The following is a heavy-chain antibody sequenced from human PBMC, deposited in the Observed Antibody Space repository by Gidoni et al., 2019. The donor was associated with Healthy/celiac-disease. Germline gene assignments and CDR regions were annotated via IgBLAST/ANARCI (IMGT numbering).Heavy chain of an antibody. Sequence: EVQLLESGGGMVQPGGARRLSCAASGFTVSSYAMSWVRQAPGKGLEWFSAISGSGGSTYYADSVKGRFTISRDNSKNTLSLQMNSLRAEDTAVYYCAKSGGEYSSWAFDYWGQGTLVTVSS. CDR3: AKSGGEYSSWAFDY. CDR1: GFTVSSYA. D-gene: IGHD6-6*01. CDR2: ISGSGGST. V-gene: IGHV3-23*01. J-gene: IGHJ4*02.